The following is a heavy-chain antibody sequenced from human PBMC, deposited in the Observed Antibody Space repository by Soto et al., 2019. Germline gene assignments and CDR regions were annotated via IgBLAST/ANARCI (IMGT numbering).Heavy chain of an antibody. CDR2: IYYSGST. CDR3: ARDFATMVRGVPGYYYGMDV. V-gene: IGHV4-59*01. J-gene: IGHJ6*02. CDR1: GGSISSYY. Sequence: SETLSLTCTVSGGSISSYYCSWIRQPPGKGLGWIGYIYYSGSTNYNPSLKSRVTISVDTSKNQFSLKLSSVTAADTAVYYCARDFATMVRGVPGYYYGMDVWGQGTTVTVSS. D-gene: IGHD3-10*01.